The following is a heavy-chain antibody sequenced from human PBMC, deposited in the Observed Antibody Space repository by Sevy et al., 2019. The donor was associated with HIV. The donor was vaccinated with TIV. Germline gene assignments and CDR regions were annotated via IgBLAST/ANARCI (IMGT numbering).Heavy chain of an antibody. D-gene: IGHD7-27*01. V-gene: IGHV3-7*03. CDR1: GFTFNNYW. CDR2: IKQDGSDK. Sequence: GVSLRLSCAASGFTFNNYWMTWVRQAPGKGLEWVANIKQDGSDKYYMESVKGRFNISRDNTKNSLYLQLNSLRAEDTAAYYCARSWDYWGQMGYWGQGTLVTVSS. CDR3: ARSWDYWGQMGY. J-gene: IGHJ4*02.